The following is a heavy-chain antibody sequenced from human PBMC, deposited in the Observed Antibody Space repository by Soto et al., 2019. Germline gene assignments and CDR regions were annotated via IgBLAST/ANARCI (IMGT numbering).Heavy chain of an antibody. CDR3: ARTYYYGSGSYSYNWFDP. D-gene: IGHD3-10*01. Sequence: QVQLQESGPGLVKPSGTLSLTCAVSSGSISSSNWWSWVRQPPGKGLEWIGEIYHSGSTNYNPSLKRRVTISVDKSENQFSLKLSSVTAADTAVYYCARTYYYGSGSYSYNWFDPWGQGTLVTVSS. CDR2: IYHSGST. J-gene: IGHJ5*02. V-gene: IGHV4-4*02. CDR1: SGSISSSNW.